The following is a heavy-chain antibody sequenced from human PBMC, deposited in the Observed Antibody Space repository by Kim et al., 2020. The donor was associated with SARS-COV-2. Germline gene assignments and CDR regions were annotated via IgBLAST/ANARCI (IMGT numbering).Heavy chain of an antibody. Sequence: SETLSLTCTVSGGSISRYYWSWIRQPPGKGLEWIGCIHSSGSTKYNPSLESRVIISVDTSKNQFSLKLSSVTAADTAVYYCARQLDIVVVPAALAPGWFDPWGQGNLVTVSS. D-gene: IGHD2-2*03. V-gene: IGHV4-59*08. CDR2: IHSSGST. J-gene: IGHJ5*02. CDR3: ARQLDIVVVPAALAPGWFDP. CDR1: GGSISRYY.